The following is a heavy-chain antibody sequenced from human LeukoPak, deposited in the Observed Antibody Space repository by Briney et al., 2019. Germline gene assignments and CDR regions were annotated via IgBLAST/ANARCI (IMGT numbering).Heavy chain of an antibody. D-gene: IGHD3-22*01. CDR3: ARPRYYDSSGPVVGLSDDY. Sequence: PSQTLSLTCTISGGSISSGDYYWGWIRQPPGKGLEWIGSIYYSGSTYYNPSLKSRVTISVDTSKNQFSLKLSSVTAADTAVYYCARPRYYDSSGPVVGLSDDYWGQGTLVTVSS. V-gene: IGHV4-39*01. CDR2: IYYSGST. J-gene: IGHJ4*02. CDR1: GGSISSGDYY.